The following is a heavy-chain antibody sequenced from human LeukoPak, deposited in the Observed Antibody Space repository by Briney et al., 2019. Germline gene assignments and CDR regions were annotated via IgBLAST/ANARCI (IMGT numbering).Heavy chain of an antibody. D-gene: IGHD6-19*01. J-gene: IGHJ4*02. V-gene: IGHV4-39*01. Sequence: PSETLFLTCTVSGGSISSGSYYWGWIRQPPGKGLEWIGSIYYSGSTYYNPSLKSRVTISVDTSKNQFSLKLSSVTAADTAVYYCARQRGSGWYPGDFDYWGQGTLVTVSS. CDR2: IYYSGST. CDR1: GGSISSGSYY. CDR3: ARQRGSGWYPGDFDY.